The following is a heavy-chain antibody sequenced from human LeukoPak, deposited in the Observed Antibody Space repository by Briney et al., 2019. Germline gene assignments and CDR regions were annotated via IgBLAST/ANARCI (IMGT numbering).Heavy chain of an antibody. CDR3: ARRAGAYSHPYDY. J-gene: IGHJ4*02. D-gene: IGHD4/OR15-4a*01. Sequence: GGSLRLSCTVSGFTVSSNSVSWVRQAPGKGLEWVSFIYSDNTHYSDSVKGRFTISRDNSKDTLYLQMNSLRAEDTAVYYCARRAGAYSHPYDYWGQGTLVTVSS. CDR1: GFTVSSNS. V-gene: IGHV3-53*01. CDR2: IYSDNT.